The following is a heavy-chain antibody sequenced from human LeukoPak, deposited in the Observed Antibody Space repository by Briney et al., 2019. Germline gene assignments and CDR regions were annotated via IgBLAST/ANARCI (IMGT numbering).Heavy chain of an antibody. J-gene: IGHJ5*02. CDR2: IIPIFGTA. V-gene: IGHV1-69*13. Sequence: SVKVSCKASGYTFTSYDISWVRQAPGQGLEWMGGIIPIFGTANYAQKFQGRVTITADESTSTAYMELSSLRSEDTAVYYCARDWWKVTSLAVAGSNWFDPWGQGTLVTVSS. CDR3: ARDWWKVTSLAVAGSNWFDP. D-gene: IGHD6-19*01. CDR1: GYTFTSYD.